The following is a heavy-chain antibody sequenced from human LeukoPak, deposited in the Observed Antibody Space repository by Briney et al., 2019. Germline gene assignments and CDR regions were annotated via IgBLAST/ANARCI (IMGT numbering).Heavy chain of an antibody. CDR2: MNPRGGST. CDR3: ARVDDYGGNSVGY. V-gene: IGHV1-46*01. CDR1: GYSFTTYY. J-gene: IGHJ4*02. Sequence: GASVKDSCKASGYSFTTYYMHWMRQAPGQGLEWMGTMNPRGGSTNYAQKFQGRVTMIRDPSTSTVYMELSSLRFEDTAVYYCARVDDYGGNSVGYWGQGTLVTVSS. D-gene: IGHD4-23*01.